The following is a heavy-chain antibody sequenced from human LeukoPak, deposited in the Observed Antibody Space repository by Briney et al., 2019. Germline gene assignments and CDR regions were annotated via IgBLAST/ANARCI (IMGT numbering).Heavy chain of an antibody. CDR2: INPNSGGT. Sequence: DSVKVSCKASGYTFTAYYMHWMRQVPGQGLEWMGWINPNSGGTNYAEKFQGRVTMTRDTSISTAYMELSRLRSDDTAIYYCTRDPRTTKNAFDIWGQGTMVTVSS. CDR3: TRDPRTTKNAFDI. J-gene: IGHJ3*02. V-gene: IGHV1-2*02. CDR1: GYTFTAYY. D-gene: IGHD4-11*01.